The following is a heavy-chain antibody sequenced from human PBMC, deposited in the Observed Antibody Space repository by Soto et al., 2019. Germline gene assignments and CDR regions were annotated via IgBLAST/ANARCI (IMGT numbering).Heavy chain of an antibody. Sequence: GGSLRLSCAASGFTFSSYAMSWVRQAPGKGLEWVSSISGTGGSIYYADSVKGRFTISRDKSKNTLFLQMNSLGAEDTAIYYCAKEIYIVTSISYDSWGRGALVTVSS. CDR1: GFTFSSYA. J-gene: IGHJ4*02. CDR2: ISGTGGSI. CDR3: AKEIYIVTSISYDS. D-gene: IGHD5-12*01. V-gene: IGHV3-23*01.